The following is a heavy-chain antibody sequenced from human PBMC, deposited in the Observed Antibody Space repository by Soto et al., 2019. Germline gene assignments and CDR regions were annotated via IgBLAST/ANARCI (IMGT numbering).Heavy chain of an antibody. CDR1: GLAVSGKKY. V-gene: IGHV3-74*01. J-gene: IGHJ4*01. CDR3: TRGSRSSAARPGAH. D-gene: IGHD6-6*01. CDR2: IYNDGTYA. Sequence: GRSLRLSCVASGLAVSGKKYMAWFRQAPGKGPEWVARIYNDGTYADYADSVKGRFTISRDNAKDTLYLQMNDLRAEDSALYHCTRGSRSSAARPGAHWGHGPRVTVPS.